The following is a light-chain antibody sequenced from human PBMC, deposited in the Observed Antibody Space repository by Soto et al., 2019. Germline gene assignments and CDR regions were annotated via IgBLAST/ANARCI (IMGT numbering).Light chain of an antibody. CDR1: SSDDGGYNY. V-gene: IGLV2-8*01. CDR3: TSYAVSNKFVV. J-gene: IGLJ2*01. Sequence: QSALTQPPSASGAPGQSVNISCTGTSSDDGGYNYVSWYQQHPGKAPTLMMYEVSKRPSGVPDRFSGSKSGNTASLTVSGLQAEDEYDYYCTSYAVSNKFVVFGGRTMLTVL. CDR2: EVS.